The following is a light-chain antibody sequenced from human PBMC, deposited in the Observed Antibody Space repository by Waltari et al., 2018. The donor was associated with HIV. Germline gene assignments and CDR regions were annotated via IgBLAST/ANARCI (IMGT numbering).Light chain of an antibody. J-gene: IGKJ2*01. CDR2: GAS. Sequence: EIVLTQSPGTLSLSPGGRATLSCRASQSVSSSYLAWYQQKPVQAPTLLIYGASSRATGIPDRFSGSGSGTDFTLTISRLEPEDFAVYYCQQYGRSPYTFGQGTKLEIK. CDR1: QSVSSSY. CDR3: QQYGRSPYT. V-gene: IGKV3-20*01.